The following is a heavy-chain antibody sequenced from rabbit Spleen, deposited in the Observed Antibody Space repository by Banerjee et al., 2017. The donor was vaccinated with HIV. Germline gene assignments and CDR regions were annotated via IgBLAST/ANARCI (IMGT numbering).Heavy chain of an antibody. D-gene: IGHD8-1*01. CDR2: IYTGNVKT. J-gene: IGHJ4*01. CDR3: ARDAGSGHYIDASSDF. CDR1: GFDFSRGYD. Sequence: QQLVESGGGLVKPGASLTLTCKASGFDFSRGYDMCWVRQAPGKGLEWIGCIYTGNVKTYYASWAKGRLTISKTSSPTVTLQMTSLTVADTASYFCARDAGSGHYIDASSDFWGQCTLVTVS. V-gene: IGHV1S40*01.